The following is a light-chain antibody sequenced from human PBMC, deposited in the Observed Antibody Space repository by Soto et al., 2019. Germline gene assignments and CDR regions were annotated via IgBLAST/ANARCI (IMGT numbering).Light chain of an antibody. CDR2: DAS. V-gene: IGKV1-5*01. J-gene: IGKJ1*01. CDR3: QPYNSYSWT. CDR1: QSISSW. Sequence: DIQMTQSPSTLSASVGDRVTITCRASQSISSWLAWYQQKPGKAPKLLIYDASSLESGVPSRFSGSGSGTEFTLTISSLQPDDFATYYCQPYNSYSWTFGQGTQLESK.